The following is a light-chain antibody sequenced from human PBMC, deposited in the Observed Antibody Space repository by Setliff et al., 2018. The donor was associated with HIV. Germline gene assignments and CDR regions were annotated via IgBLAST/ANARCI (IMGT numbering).Light chain of an antibody. CDR2: DVS. V-gene: IGLV2-11*01. J-gene: IGLJ1*01. CDR1: SSDVGGYNY. CDR3: CSYAGSYTFYV. Sequence: QSVLTQPRSVSGSPGQSVTISCTGTSSDVGGYNYVSWYQQHPGKAPKLMIYDVSGRPSGVPDRFSGSKSANTASLTISGLQAEDEADYYCCSYAGSYTFYVFGTGTKITVL.